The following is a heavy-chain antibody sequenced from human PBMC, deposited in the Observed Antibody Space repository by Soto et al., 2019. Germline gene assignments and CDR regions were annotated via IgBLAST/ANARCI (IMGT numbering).Heavy chain of an antibody. CDR1: GFTVSSSF. CDR3: ARGRDCSGGTCPPYYGMDV. V-gene: IGHV3-53*04. Sequence: GGSLRLSCAASGFTVSSSFMSWVRQAPGKGLEWVSVVYSGGTTYYADSVKGRFTISRHNSKNTLYLQMNSLIPDDTAVYYCARGRDCSGGTCPPYYGMDVWGQGTTVTVSS. J-gene: IGHJ6*02. CDR2: VYSGGTT. D-gene: IGHD2-15*01.